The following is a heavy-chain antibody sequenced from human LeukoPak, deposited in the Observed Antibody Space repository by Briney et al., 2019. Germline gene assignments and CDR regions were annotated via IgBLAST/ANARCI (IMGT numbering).Heavy chain of an antibody. CDR1: GFTFSNYA. CDR3: VKDSVVVAGLVNYFDY. D-gene: IGHD6-19*01. Sequence: HSGGSLRLSCAASGFTFSNYAMSWVRQAPGKGLEWVSATSGSGGDTFYTDPVKGRFTISRDNSKNTLYLQMKGLRAEDTAVYYCVKDSVVVAGLVNYFDYWGQGTLVTVSS. V-gene: IGHV3-23*01. J-gene: IGHJ4*02. CDR2: TSGSGGDT.